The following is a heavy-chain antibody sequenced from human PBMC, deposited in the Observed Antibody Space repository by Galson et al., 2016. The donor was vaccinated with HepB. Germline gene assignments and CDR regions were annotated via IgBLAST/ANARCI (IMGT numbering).Heavy chain of an antibody. V-gene: IGHV3-43*01. J-gene: IGHJ6*02. CDR1: GFTFNDYT. Sequence: SLRLSCAASGFTFNDYTMHWVRQVPGKGLEWVSLISWNGGSTYYADSVKGRLSISRDNSKNSLYLQMSSLTTEDSALYYCAKDHVAATGTRYYGMDVWGQGTTVTVSS. CDR2: ISWNGGST. CDR3: AKDHVAATGTRYYGMDV. D-gene: IGHD6-13*01.